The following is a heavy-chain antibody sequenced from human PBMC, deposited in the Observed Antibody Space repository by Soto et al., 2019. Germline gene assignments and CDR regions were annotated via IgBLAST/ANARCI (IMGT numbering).Heavy chain of an antibody. J-gene: IGHJ4*02. V-gene: IGHV3-30-3*01. D-gene: IGHD4-17*01. CDR1: GFTFSSYA. CDR2: ISYDGSNK. Sequence: QVQLVESGGGVVQPGRSLRLSCAASGFTFSSYAMHWVRQAPGKGLEWVAVISYDGSNKYYADSVKGRFTISRDNSKNTLYLQMNSLRAEDTAVYYCATTVVTPGWGQGTLVNVSS. CDR3: ATTVVTPG.